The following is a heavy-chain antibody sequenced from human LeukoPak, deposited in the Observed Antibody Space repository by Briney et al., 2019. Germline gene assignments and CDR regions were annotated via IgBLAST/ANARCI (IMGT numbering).Heavy chain of an antibody. CDR2: VWYDGRNK. CDR3: ARDQHHYLDY. V-gene: IGHV3-33*01. CDR1: GFTFSNYG. J-gene: IGHJ4*02. Sequence: PGGSLRLSCAASGFTFSNYGIHWVRQAPGKGLEWVAVVWYDGRNKYYADSVKGRFTISRDNSENTVYLQMNSLRAEDTAVYYCARDQHHYLDYRGQGTLVTVSS.